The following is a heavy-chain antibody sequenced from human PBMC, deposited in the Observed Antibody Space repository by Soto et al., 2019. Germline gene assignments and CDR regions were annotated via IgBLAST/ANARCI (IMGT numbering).Heavy chain of an antibody. Sequence: SETLSLTCTVSGGSISSYYWSWIRQPPGKGLEWIGYIYYSGSTNYNPSLKSRVTISVDTSKNQFSLKLSSVTAADTAVYYCARGRRRFAAATPMYNWFDPWGQGTLVTVSS. V-gene: IGHV4-59*01. J-gene: IGHJ5*02. CDR2: IYYSGST. CDR3: ARGRRRFAAATPMYNWFDP. CDR1: GGSISSYY. D-gene: IGHD2-2*02.